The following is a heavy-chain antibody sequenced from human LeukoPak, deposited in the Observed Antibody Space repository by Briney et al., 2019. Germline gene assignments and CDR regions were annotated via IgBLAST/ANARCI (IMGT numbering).Heavy chain of an antibody. V-gene: IGHV3-53*01. CDR1: RFTVSSNY. Sequence: GGSLRLSCAASRFTVSSNYMSWVRQAPGKGLEWVSVIYSGGSTYYADSVKGRFTISRDNSKNTLYLQMNSLRAEDTAVYYCARDGASGSYSDYWGQGTLVTVSS. J-gene: IGHJ4*02. CDR3: ARDGASGSYSDY. CDR2: IYSGGST. D-gene: IGHD1-26*01.